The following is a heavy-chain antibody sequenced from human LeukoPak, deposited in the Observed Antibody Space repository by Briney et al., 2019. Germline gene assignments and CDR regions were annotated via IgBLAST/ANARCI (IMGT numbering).Heavy chain of an antibody. Sequence: ASVKVSCKASRYTFTDYDINWVRQATGQGLEWMGWMNPNSGNTGYAQKFQGRVTMTRNTSISTAYMELSSLRSEDTAVYYCARGPRSWGFDYWGQGTLVTVSS. V-gene: IGHV1-8*02. CDR1: RYTFTDYD. CDR3: ARGPRSWGFDY. J-gene: IGHJ4*02. D-gene: IGHD6-13*01. CDR2: MNPNSGNT.